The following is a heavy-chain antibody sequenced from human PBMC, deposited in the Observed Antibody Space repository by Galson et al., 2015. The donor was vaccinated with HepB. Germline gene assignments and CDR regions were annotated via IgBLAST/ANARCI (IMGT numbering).Heavy chain of an antibody. D-gene: IGHD2-15*01. CDR2: IYATDGGT. V-gene: IGHV1-3*01. CDR1: RNTFNNYI. CDR3: AARVAAPVPNAFDV. J-gene: IGHJ3*01. Sequence: SVKVSCKASRNTFNNYIVHWVRQAPGQRLEWIGCIYATDGGTVYSQKFQGRVTVTWDTSASTAYMELGSLRSEDTAVFYCAARVAAPVPNAFDVWGQGTRVTVSS.